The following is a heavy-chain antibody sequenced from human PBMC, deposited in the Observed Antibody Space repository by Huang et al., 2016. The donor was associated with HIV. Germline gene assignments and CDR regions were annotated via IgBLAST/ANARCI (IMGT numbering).Heavy chain of an antibody. J-gene: IGHJ3*02. Sequence: QVQLQQWGAELLKPSETLSLTCAVSGGSFSGHYWTWIRQPPGRGLEWIGAISDSGSTTYNPSLKSRVTISGDTSQSQFSLKLNSVTAADTAIYYCARMFKYDSGGYWGNDAFDIWGQGTMVTVSS. CDR2: ISDSGST. V-gene: IGHV4-34*02. D-gene: IGHD3-22*01. CDR3: ARMFKYDSGGYWGNDAFDI. CDR1: GGSFSGHY.